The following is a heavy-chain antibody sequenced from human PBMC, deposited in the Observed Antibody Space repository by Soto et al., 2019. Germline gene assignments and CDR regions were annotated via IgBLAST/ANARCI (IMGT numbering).Heavy chain of an antibody. CDR1: GYTFSVYH. CDR3: AKELQRGMDV. Sequence: ASVKVSCKASGYTFSVYHMHWVRQAPGQGLEWMRWVHPNSGGTNYAQSFEGRVTMTRDTSINPAYMELSRLTSDDTAVYCCAKELQRGMDVWGQGTTVTVSS. J-gene: IGHJ6*02. D-gene: IGHD4-4*01. V-gene: IGHV1-2*02. CDR2: VHPNSGGT.